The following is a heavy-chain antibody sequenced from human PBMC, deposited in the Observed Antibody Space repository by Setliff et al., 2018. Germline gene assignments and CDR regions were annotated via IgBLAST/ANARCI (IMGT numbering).Heavy chain of an antibody. J-gene: IGHJ4*02. D-gene: IGHD2-2*01. CDR3: ARGPLDFVVLPAAGKFDY. V-gene: IGHV1-18*01. Sequence: ASVKVSCKASGGTFSSYGISWVRQAPGQGLEWMGWISAYNDNTNYAQKVQGRVTMTTDTPTNTAYMELRSLRSDDTAVYYCARGPLDFVVLPAAGKFDYWGQGTLVTVSS. CDR2: ISAYNDNT. CDR1: GGTFSSYG.